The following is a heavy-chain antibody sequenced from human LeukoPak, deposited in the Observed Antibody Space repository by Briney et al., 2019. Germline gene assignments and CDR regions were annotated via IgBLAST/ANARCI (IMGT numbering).Heavy chain of an antibody. CDR3: ARQLSGAAAAGESDY. CDR2: IYPGDSDT. CDR1: GYSFTSYW. V-gene: IGHV5-51*01. J-gene: IGHJ4*02. Sequence: GESLNISCKGSGYSFTSYWIGWVRQMPGKGLEWMGIIYPGDSDTRYSPSFQGQVTISADKSISTAYLQWSSLKASDTAMYYCARQLSGAAAAGESDYWGQGTLVTVSS. D-gene: IGHD6-13*01.